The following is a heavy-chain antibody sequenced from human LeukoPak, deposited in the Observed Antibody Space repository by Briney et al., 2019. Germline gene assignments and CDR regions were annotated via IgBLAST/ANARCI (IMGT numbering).Heavy chain of an antibody. CDR2: ISSSGSTI. Sequence: GGSLRLSCAASGFTFSDYYMSWIRQAPGKGLEWVSYISSSGSTIYYADSVKGRFTISRDSAKNSLYLQMNSLRAEDTAVYYCASQEWSDGSYFDYWGQGTLVTVSS. V-gene: IGHV3-11*01. D-gene: IGHD2-8*01. CDR3: ASQEWSDGSYFDY. CDR1: GFTFSDYY. J-gene: IGHJ4*02.